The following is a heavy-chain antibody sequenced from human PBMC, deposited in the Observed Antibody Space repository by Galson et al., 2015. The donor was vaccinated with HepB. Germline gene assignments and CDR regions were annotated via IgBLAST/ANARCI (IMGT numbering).Heavy chain of an antibody. J-gene: IGHJ4*02. CDR3: AREGMAAPTNPVDY. V-gene: IGHV1-69*13. CDR2: ITPLFGAP. CDR1: GGTFSTYA. D-gene: IGHD6-13*01. Sequence: SVKVSCRASGGTFSTYAISWVRQAPGHGLEWMGGITPLFGAPKYAPKFQGRVTITADESTSTVYMDMSGLRFEDTAVYYCAREGMAAPTNPVDYWGQGTLVNVSS.